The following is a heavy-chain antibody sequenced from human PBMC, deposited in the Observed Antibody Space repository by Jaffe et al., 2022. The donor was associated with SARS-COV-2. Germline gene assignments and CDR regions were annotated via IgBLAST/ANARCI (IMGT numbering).Heavy chain of an antibody. D-gene: IGHD6-6*01. J-gene: IGHJ3*02. CDR2: INPSGGSA. Sequence: QVHLVQSGAEVKKPGASVTLSCKASGYIFTSYYMHWVRQAPGQGLEWMGIINPSGGSASYAQKFQGRVTMTTDTSTGTVYMELSSLRSEDTAVYYCARSISARRGVDIWGQGTMVTVSS. CDR1: GYIFTSYY. CDR3: ARSISARRGVDI. V-gene: IGHV1-46*01.